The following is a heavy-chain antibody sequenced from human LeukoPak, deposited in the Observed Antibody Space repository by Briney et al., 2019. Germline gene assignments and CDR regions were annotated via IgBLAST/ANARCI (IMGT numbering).Heavy chain of an antibody. V-gene: IGHV1-18*01. J-gene: IGHJ5*02. CDR1: GYTFTSYG. CDR3: ARGAVQLWLVQNPYWFDP. D-gene: IGHD5-18*01. Sequence: ASVKVSCKASGYTFTSYGISWVRQAPGQGLDWMGWISAYNGNTNYAQKLQGRVTMTTDTSTSTAYMELRSLRSDATAVYYCARGAVQLWLVQNPYWFDPWGQGTLVTVSS. CDR2: ISAYNGNT.